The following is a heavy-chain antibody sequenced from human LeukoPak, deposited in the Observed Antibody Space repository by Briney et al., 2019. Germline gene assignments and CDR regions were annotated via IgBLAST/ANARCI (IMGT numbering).Heavy chain of an antibody. V-gene: IGHV4-39*01. D-gene: IGHD6-13*01. CDR2: IYYSGST. CDR3: ARQQQLVLGYFDY. J-gene: IGHJ4*02. Sequence: SSETLSLTCTVSGGSISSSSYYWGWIRQPPGKGLEWIGSIYYSGSTYYNPSLKSRVTISVDTSKNQFSLKLSSVTAADTAVYYCARQQQLVLGYFDYWGQGTLVTVSS. CDR1: GGSISSSSYY.